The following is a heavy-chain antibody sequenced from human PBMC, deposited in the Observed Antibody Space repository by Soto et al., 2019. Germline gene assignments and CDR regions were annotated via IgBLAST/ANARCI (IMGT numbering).Heavy chain of an antibody. J-gene: IGHJ5*02. V-gene: IGHV2-70*04. CDR3: ARSIVAAGNRWFDP. CDR1: GFSLSTSGMR. CDR2: IDWDDDK. D-gene: IGHD6-13*01. Sequence: SGPTLVNPTQTLTLTCTFSGFSLSTSGMRVSWIRQPPGKTLEWLARIDWDDDKLYSTSLKTRLTISKDTSNNQVVLTMTNMDPVDTATYYCARSIVAAGNRWFDPWGQGTLVTVSS.